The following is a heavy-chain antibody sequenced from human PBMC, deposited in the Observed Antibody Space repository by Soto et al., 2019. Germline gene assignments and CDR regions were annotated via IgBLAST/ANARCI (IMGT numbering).Heavy chain of an antibody. CDR2: INHSGST. CDR1: GGSFSGYY. D-gene: IGHD3-9*01. CDR3: ARAPGVLTGYYFVYYYYGMDV. J-gene: IGHJ6*02. Sequence: SETLSLTCAVYGGSFSGYYWSWIRQPPGKGLEWIGEINHSGSTNYNPSLKSRVTISVDTSKNQFSLKLSSVTAADTAVYYCARAPGVLTGYYFVYYYYGMDVWGQGTKVTVSS. V-gene: IGHV4-34*01.